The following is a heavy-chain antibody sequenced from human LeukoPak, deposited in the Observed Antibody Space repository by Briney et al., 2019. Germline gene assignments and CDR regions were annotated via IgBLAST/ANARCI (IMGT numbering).Heavy chain of an antibody. D-gene: IGHD5-12*01. J-gene: IGHJ6*02. CDR2: IEGDARSQ. Sequence: GGSLRLSCTASGFSLHYYWMTWVRQGPGKGLEWVANIEGDARSQYYGDPVKGRFTISRDNAKNALYLQMNSLRAEDTAVYYCARDPLLRGDYYGMDVWGQGTTVTVSS. CDR1: GFSLHYYW. CDR3: ARDPLLRGDYYGMDV. V-gene: IGHV3-7*03.